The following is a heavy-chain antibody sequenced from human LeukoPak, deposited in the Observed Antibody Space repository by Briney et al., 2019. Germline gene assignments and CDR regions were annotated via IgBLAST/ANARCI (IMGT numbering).Heavy chain of an antibody. CDR2: IKSKTDGGTT. V-gene: IGHV3-15*01. Sequence: GGSLRLSCAASGFTFSNAWMSWVRQAPGKGLEWVGRIKSKTDGGTTDYAAPVKGRFTISRDDPKNTLYLQMNSLKTEDTAVYYCTTDRAYNWNYDGGNWFDPWGQGTLVTVSS. CDR1: GFTFSNAW. D-gene: IGHD1-7*01. CDR3: TTDRAYNWNYDGGNWFDP. J-gene: IGHJ5*02.